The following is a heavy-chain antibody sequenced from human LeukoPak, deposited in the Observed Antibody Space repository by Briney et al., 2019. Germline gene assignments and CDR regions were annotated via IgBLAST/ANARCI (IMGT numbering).Heavy chain of an antibody. Sequence: GESLRLSCAASGFAFSTYSMNWVRQAPGKGPEWVSCISSTSRYINYTESVKGRFTISRDNAKNSLYLQISSLRVEDSAVYYCATLGPTGGDFTYNWFDPWGQGTLVTVSS. CDR1: GFAFSTYS. D-gene: IGHD2-21*02. CDR2: ISSTSRYI. V-gene: IGHV3-21*06. J-gene: IGHJ5*02. CDR3: ATLGPTGGDFTYNWFDP.